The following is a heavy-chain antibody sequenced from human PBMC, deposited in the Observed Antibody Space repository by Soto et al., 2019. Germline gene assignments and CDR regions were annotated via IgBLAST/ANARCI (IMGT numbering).Heavy chain of an antibody. D-gene: IGHD4-4*01. J-gene: IGHJ6*02. CDR2: IYPGDSDT. V-gene: IGHV5-51*01. CDR3: AATTVMKAIFHPYYYYGMDV. Sequence: GESLKISCKGSGYTFTDYWIGWVRQLPGKGLEWMGIIYPGDSDTRYSPSFQGQVTITADKSTSTAYLQWNTLKASDTAMYYCAATTVMKAIFHPYYYYGMDVWGQGTTVTVSS. CDR1: GYTFTDYW.